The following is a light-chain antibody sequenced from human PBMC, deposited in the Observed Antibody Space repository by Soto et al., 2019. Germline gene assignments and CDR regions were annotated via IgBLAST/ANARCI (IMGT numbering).Light chain of an antibody. J-gene: IGKJ4*01. CDR2: GAS. CDR3: QQYGSSPPLT. V-gene: IGKV3-20*01. Sequence: EIVLTQSPGTLSLSPGERATLSCRASQSVSSSYLAWYQQKPGQAPRLLIYGASSRATGIPDRFSGSGSWTVFTLTISSLEPEDFAVYYCQQYGSSPPLTFGGGTKVEIK. CDR1: QSVSSSY.